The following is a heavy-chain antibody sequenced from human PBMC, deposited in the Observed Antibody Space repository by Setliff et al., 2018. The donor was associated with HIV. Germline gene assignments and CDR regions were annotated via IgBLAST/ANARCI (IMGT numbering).Heavy chain of an antibody. D-gene: IGHD3-22*01. Sequence: PSETLSLTCIVSGGSIGSHYWSWIRQPPGKGLEWIAYAHYSGSADYNPSLNSRVTISIDTSKNQFSLKLSSVTAADTAVYYCARHAVPHYYDSSGPSWGPGTLVTVSS. CDR1: GGSIGSHY. V-gene: IGHV4-59*08. CDR3: ARHAVPHYYDSSGPS. CDR2: AHYSGSA. J-gene: IGHJ5*02.